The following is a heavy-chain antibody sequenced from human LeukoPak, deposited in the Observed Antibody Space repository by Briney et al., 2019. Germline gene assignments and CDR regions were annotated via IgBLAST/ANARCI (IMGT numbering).Heavy chain of an antibody. D-gene: IGHD2/OR15-2a*01. J-gene: IGHJ4*02. Sequence: SETLSLTCNVSGVSVSTSHWNWIRHRPGKGLEWIGCLSYTGKTDYNPSLKSRVSISLGSSNNHFSLKLTSVTAADTAVYYCSEGYFEPFDHWGQGILVTVSS. V-gene: IGHV4-59*02. CDR1: GVSVSTSH. CDR3: SEGYFEPFDH. CDR2: LSYTGKT.